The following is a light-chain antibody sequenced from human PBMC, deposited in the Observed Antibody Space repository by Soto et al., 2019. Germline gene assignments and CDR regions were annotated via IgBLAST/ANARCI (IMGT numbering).Light chain of an antibody. J-gene: IGKJ5*01. V-gene: IGKV1-33*01. CDR3: QQHGQWPIT. CDR2: DAS. Sequence: DIQMTQSPSSLSASVGDRVTITCQASQDIRNSLNWYQQKPGRAPKLLIYDASNVETGVPSRFSGTGSGTHFSFSISSLQPEDFATYYCQQHGQWPITFGQGTRLEIK. CDR1: QDIRNS.